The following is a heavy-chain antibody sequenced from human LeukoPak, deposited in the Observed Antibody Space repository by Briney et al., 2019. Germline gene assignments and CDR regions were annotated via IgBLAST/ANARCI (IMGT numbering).Heavy chain of an antibody. D-gene: IGHD2-2*01. Sequence: GGTLRLSCAASGFTFSSYAMSWVRQAPGKGLEWVSAISGSGGTTYYADSVKGRFTISRDNSKNTLYLQMNSLRAEDTAVYYCAKDRDFVVPAAIFDYWGQGTLVTVSS. CDR1: GFTFSSYA. CDR3: AKDRDFVVPAAIFDY. J-gene: IGHJ4*02. V-gene: IGHV3-23*01. CDR2: ISGSGGTT.